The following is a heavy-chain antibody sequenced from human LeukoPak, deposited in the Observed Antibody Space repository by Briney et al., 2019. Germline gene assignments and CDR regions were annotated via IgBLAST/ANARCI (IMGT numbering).Heavy chain of an antibody. CDR1: GFTFSSYD. Sequence: GGSLRLSCAASGFTFSSYDMNWVRQAPGKGLEWVSYMTSSGSNIIYADSVRGRFTISRDNAKNSLYLQMNSLSAEDRAVYYWARDLSAASGFDSWGQGTLVTVSS. CDR3: ARDLSAASGFDS. CDR2: MTSSGSNI. J-gene: IGHJ4*02. D-gene: IGHD6-13*01. V-gene: IGHV3-48*03.